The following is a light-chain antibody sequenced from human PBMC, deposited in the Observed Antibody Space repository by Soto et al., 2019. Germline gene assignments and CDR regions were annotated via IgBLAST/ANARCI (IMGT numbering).Light chain of an antibody. V-gene: IGKV3-20*01. CDR2: ATS. Sequence: EIVLTQSPGTLSLSPGERATLSCRASRSVNIRYLAWYQQKPGQAPSLLIYATSSRVTGIPDRFSGSGSGTAFTLTIRRLEPDDFAVYYCQQYGAPPYTFGPGTKLEIK. J-gene: IGKJ2*01. CDR1: RSVNIRY. CDR3: QQYGAPPYT.